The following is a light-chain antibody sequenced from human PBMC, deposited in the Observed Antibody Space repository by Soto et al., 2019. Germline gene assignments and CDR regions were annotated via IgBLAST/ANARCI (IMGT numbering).Light chain of an antibody. CDR1: HSVTSSY. CDR2: GAS. CDR3: QQYGNSPWT. V-gene: IGKV3-20*01. Sequence: EIVLTQSPGTLSLSPGERATLSCRASHSVTSSYLAWYQQKPGRAPRLFIYGASSSATGIPDRFSGSGSGTDFTLTISRLEPEDFAVYHCQQYGNSPWTFDQGTKV. J-gene: IGKJ1*01.